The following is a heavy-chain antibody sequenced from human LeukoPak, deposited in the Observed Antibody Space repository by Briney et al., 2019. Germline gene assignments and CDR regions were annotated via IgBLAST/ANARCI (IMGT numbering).Heavy chain of an antibody. D-gene: IGHD3-10*01. CDR1: GGSFSSYY. CDR2: IYSSGNT. J-gene: IGHJ4*02. Sequence: SETLSLTCAVYGGSFSSYYWNWIRQPAGEGLEWIGRIYSSGNTNYNPSLKSRVTISVDKSRNQFSLKLTSVTAADTAVYYCARDSYGSGSYYPYYFDYWGQGTLVTVSS. CDR3: ARDSYGSGSYYPYYFDY. V-gene: IGHV4-59*10.